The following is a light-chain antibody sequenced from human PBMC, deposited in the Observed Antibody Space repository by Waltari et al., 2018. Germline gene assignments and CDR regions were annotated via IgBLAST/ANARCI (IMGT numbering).Light chain of an antibody. Sequence: QSALTQPASVSGSPGQSITISCSGTSNDIGSYNYISWYQQHPCRDPKLMIYHVSDLPSGFSDRFSGSKAGYTASLSISELQAEDEADYYCSSYTSSGTLVFGGGTKLTVL. CDR1: SNDIGSYNY. CDR2: HVS. J-gene: IGLJ2*01. CDR3: SSYTSSGTLV. V-gene: IGLV2-14*03.